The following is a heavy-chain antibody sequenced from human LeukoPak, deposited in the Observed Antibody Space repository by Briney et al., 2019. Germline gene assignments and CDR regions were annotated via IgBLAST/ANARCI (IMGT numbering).Heavy chain of an antibody. Sequence: SETLSLTCAVYGGSFTGYYWRWIRQPPGQGLEWIGEINHSGSTKYNPSLKSRVTISVDRSKNQFSLKLSSVTAADTAVYYCARVRSGGYGGNSEYFDYWGQGTLVTVSS. V-gene: IGHV4-34*01. D-gene: IGHD4-23*01. J-gene: IGHJ4*02. CDR1: GGSFTGYY. CDR2: INHSGST. CDR3: ARVRSGGYGGNSEYFDY.